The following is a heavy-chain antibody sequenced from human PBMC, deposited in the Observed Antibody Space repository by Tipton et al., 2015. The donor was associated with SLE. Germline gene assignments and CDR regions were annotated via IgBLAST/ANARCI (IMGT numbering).Heavy chain of an antibody. CDR3: ARILPDYFFYGMDV. Sequence: TLSLTCTVSGDSINSGNYYWSWIRQPAGKGLEWIGRIHTSETTAYNPSLQSRVTMSVDTSKKQFSLNLTSVTAADTAVYYCARILPDYFFYGMDVWGQGTTVTVSS. D-gene: IGHD3-3*01. CDR2: IHTSETT. CDR1: GDSINSGNYY. V-gene: IGHV4-61*02. J-gene: IGHJ6*02.